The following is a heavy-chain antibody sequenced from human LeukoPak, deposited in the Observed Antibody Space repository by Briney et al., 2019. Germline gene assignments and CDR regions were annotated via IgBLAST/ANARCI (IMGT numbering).Heavy chain of an antibody. Sequence: GASVKVSCKASGYTFTSYYMHWVRQAPGQGLEWMGWIDPNSGGTNSAQKFQGRVTTTRDTSISTAYMELSRLRSDDTAIYYCARDRYCSSNSCFGNLFDYWGQGTLVTVSS. CDR2: IDPNSGGT. J-gene: IGHJ4*02. CDR3: ARDRYCSSNSCFGNLFDY. CDR1: GYTFTSYY. V-gene: IGHV1-2*02. D-gene: IGHD2-2*01.